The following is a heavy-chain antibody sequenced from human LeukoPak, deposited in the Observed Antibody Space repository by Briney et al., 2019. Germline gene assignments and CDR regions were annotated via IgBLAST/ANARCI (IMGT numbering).Heavy chain of an antibody. CDR3: ARELAYCGGGCYLEALDV. CDR2: IYYSGST. J-gene: IGHJ6*04. D-gene: IGHD2-21*02. CDR1: GGSISSHY. Sequence: PSETLSLTCTVSGGSISSHYWSWIRQPPGKGLEWIGYIYYSGSTNYNPSLKSRVTISVDTSKNQFSLKLRSVTAADTAVYYCARELAYCGGGCYLEALDVWGKGTTVTVSS. V-gene: IGHV4-59*11.